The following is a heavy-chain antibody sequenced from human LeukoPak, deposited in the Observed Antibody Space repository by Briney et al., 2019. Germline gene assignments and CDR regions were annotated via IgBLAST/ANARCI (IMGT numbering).Heavy chain of an antibody. V-gene: IGHV3-23*01. Sequence: GGSLRLSCAASGFTVSSNYMSWVRQAPGKGLEWVSAIDGSGVTTYYADSVKGRFTISRDNSKNTLYLQMNSLRAEDTAIYYCAKDPLVRGMTYDDWGQGALVTVSS. CDR2: IDGSGVTT. J-gene: IGHJ4*02. D-gene: IGHD3-10*01. CDR1: GFTVSSNY. CDR3: AKDPLVRGMTYDD.